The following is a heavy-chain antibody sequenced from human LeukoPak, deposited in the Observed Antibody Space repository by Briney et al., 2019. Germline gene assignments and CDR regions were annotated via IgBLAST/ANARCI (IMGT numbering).Heavy chain of an antibody. V-gene: IGHV3-30*04. CDR3: ARDRYSSGWYGDFDC. Sequence: GGSLRLSCAASGFTFSSYAMHWVRQAPGKGLEWVAVISYDGSNKYYADSVKGRFTISRDNSKNTLNLQMNSLRAEDTAVYYCARDRYSSGWYGDFDCWGQGTLVTVSS. D-gene: IGHD6-19*01. CDR1: GFTFSSYA. J-gene: IGHJ4*02. CDR2: ISYDGSNK.